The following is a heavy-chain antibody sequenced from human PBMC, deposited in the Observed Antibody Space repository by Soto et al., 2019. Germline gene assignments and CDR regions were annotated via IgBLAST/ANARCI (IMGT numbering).Heavy chain of an antibody. CDR2: IYHSGST. CDR3: ARVGRFNYGSTYYFDY. Sequence: QVQLQESGPGLVKPSGTLSLTCAVSGASISSSDWWSWVRRPPGKGLEWIGEIYHSGSTNYNPSLKSRVTISVDKSKNHFSLKLSSVTAADTAVYYCARVGRFNYGSTYYFDYWGQGTLVTVSS. J-gene: IGHJ4*02. D-gene: IGHD5-18*01. CDR1: GASISSSDW. V-gene: IGHV4-4*02.